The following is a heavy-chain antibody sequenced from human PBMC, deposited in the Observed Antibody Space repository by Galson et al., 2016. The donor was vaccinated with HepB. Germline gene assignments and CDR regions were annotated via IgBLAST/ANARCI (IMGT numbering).Heavy chain of an antibody. CDR1: GFSLSTIGMC. V-gene: IGHV2-70*01. CDR3: ARRWNYGAGFDR. Sequence: PALVKPTQTLTLTCTFSGFSLSTIGMCVTWIRQPPGKALEWLALIDGDDDKSYSASLKTRLTISKDTSKNQVVLTMTNMGPVDTATYYCARRWNYGAGFDRWGQGTLVTVSS. D-gene: IGHD1-7*01. CDR2: IDGDDDK. J-gene: IGHJ5*02.